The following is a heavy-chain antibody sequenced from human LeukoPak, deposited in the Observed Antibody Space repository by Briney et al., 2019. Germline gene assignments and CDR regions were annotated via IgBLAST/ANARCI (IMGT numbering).Heavy chain of an antibody. CDR1: GFTFSSYA. J-gene: IGHJ4*02. CDR3: ARDRTTALDY. V-gene: IGHV3-30-3*01. Sequence: GGSLRLSCAASGFTFSSYAMHWVRQAPGKGLGWVAVISYDGSNKYYADSVKGRFTISRDNSKNTLYLQMNSLRAEDTAVYYCARDRTTALDYWGQGTLVTVSS. CDR2: ISYDGSNK. D-gene: IGHD1-7*01.